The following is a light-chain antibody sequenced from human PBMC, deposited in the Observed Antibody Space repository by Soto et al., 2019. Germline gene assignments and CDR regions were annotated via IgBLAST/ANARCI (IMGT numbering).Light chain of an antibody. J-gene: IGLJ3*02. CDR2: EGS. CDR3: CSYAGSSTWV. V-gene: IGLV2-23*01. Sequence: QSAPTQPASVSVSPGQSITISCTGTSSDVGSYNLVSWYQQHPGKAPKLMIYEGSKRPSGVSNRFSGSKSGNTASLTISGLQAEDEADYYCCSYAGSSTWVFGGGTQLTVL. CDR1: SSDVGSYNL.